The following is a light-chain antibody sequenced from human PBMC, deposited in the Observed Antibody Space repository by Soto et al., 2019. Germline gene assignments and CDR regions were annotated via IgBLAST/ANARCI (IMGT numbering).Light chain of an antibody. CDR1: SSDVGGYNY. J-gene: IGLJ1*01. CDR2: EVS. CDR3: SSYTSSSIDYV. Sequence: QSALTQPASVSGSPGQSITISCTGTSSDVGGYNYVSWYQQHPGKAPKLMIYEVSNRPSGVSNRFSGSKSGNTASLTISGRQAEDEADYYCSSYTSSSIDYVFGTGTKLPS. V-gene: IGLV2-14*01.